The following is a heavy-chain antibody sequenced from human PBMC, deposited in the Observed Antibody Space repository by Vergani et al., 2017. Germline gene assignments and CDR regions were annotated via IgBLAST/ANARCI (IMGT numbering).Heavy chain of an antibody. Sequence: EVMLVQSGADVKKPGESLKISCKYSESSFISNEIAWVRQMSGKGLQWMGNINPIDSKIAYSPSFQGQDIMSLDKSITTAYLQWRCLKASDTAIYYCTRHVPCGDGACLHIDHWGQGTEVTVSS. CDR1: ESSFISNE. CDR3: TRHVPCGDGACLHIDH. D-gene: IGHD2-21*01. J-gene: IGHJ4*02. V-gene: IGHV5-51*01. CDR2: INPIDSKI.